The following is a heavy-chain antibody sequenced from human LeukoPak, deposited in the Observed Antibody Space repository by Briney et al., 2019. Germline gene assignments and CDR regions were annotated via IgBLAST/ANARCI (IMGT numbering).Heavy chain of an antibody. Sequence: GGSLRLSCAASGFTFSSYAMHWVRQAPGKGLEWVAVISYDGSNKYYADSVKGRFTISRDNSKNTLYLQMNSLRDEDTAVYYCARDRYGDYVSDYWGQGTLVTVSS. J-gene: IGHJ4*02. D-gene: IGHD4-17*01. CDR1: GFTFSSYA. CDR2: ISYDGSNK. CDR3: ARDRYGDYVSDY. V-gene: IGHV3-30-3*01.